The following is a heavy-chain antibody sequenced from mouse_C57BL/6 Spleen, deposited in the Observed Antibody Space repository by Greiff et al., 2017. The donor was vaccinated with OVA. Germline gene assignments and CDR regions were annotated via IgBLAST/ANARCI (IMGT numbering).Heavy chain of an antibody. CDR3: ARNYNYEDYYFDY. D-gene: IGHD2-4*01. CDR1: GFSLTSYA. Sequence: VQRVESGPGLVAPSQCLSITCTVSGFSLTSYAISWVRQPPGKGLEWLGVIWTGGGTNYNSALKSRLSISKDNSKSQVFLKMNSLQTDDTARYYCARNYNYEDYYFDYWGQGTTLTVSS. V-gene: IGHV2-9-1*01. J-gene: IGHJ2*01. CDR2: IWTGGGT.